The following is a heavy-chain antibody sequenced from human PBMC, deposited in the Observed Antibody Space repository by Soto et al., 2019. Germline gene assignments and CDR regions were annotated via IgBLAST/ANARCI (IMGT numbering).Heavy chain of an antibody. V-gene: IGHV3-11*01. CDR2: ISSSGSTI. CDR3: ARDPTYYDFWSGYGPLDY. D-gene: IGHD3-3*01. Sequence: GGSLRLSCAAFGFPCSDYYMSWIRQAPGKGLEWVSYISSSGSTIYYADSVKGRFTISRDNAKNSLYLQMNSLRAEDTAVYYCARDPTYYDFWSGYGPLDYWGQGTLVTVSS. J-gene: IGHJ4*02. CDR1: GFPCSDYY.